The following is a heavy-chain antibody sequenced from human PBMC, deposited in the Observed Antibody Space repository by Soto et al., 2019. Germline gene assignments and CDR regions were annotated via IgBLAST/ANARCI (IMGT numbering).Heavy chain of an antibody. V-gene: IGHV3-21*01. CDR3: ARETTVTTSGYYDGMDV. CDR2: ISSSSSYI. D-gene: IGHD4-17*01. CDR1: GFTFSSYS. Sequence: EVQLVESGGGLVKPGGSLRLSCAASGFTFSSYSMNWVRQAPGKGLEWVSSISSSSSYIYYADSVKGRFTISRDNAKNSLYLQMNSLRAEDTAVYYCARETTVTTSGYYDGMDVWGQGTTVTVSS. J-gene: IGHJ6*02.